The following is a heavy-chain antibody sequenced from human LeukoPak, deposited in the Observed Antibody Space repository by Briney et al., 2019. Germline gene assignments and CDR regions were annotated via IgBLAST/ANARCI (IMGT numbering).Heavy chain of an antibody. Sequence: GGSLRLSCAASGLTLSNYWMTWVRQAPGKGLEWVANINQDGGEKNYVDSVKGRFTISRDNAKNSLYLEMNSLRAEDMGVYYCARDLGVGATFCPDPWGQGTLVTVSS. D-gene: IGHD1-26*01. CDR2: INQDGGEK. V-gene: IGHV3-7*05. CDR1: GLTLSNYW. J-gene: IGHJ5*02. CDR3: ARDLGVGATFCPDP.